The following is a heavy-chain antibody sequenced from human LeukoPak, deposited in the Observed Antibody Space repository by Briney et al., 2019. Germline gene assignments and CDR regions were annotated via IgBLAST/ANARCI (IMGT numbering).Heavy chain of an antibody. CDR2: IYYSGST. CDR1: GGSISSYY. D-gene: IGHD6-13*01. J-gene: IGHJ4*02. CDR3: ARGRQQGGDFDY. Sequence: SETLSLTCTVSGGSISSYYWSWIRQPPGKGLEWIGYIYYSGSTNYNPSLKSRVTMSVDTSKNQFSLKLSSVTAADTAVYYCARGRQQGGDFDYWGQGTLVTVSS. V-gene: IGHV4-59*12.